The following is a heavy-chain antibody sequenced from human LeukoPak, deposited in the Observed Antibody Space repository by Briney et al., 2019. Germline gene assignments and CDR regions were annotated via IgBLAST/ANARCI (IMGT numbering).Heavy chain of an antibody. CDR2: IKEDGSDK. D-gene: IGHD3-16*02. Sequence: GGSLRHSCAASGFTFNNFWMSWVRPAPGKGLKWVASIKEDGSDKYYVDSVKGRFTISRDSAKNSLFLQMNSLRVEDTAVYYCARESRAGYDYVWESYRYTGLDYWGQGTLVTVSS. CDR1: GFTFNNFW. V-gene: IGHV3-7*01. CDR3: ARESRAGYDYVWESYRYTGLDY. J-gene: IGHJ4*02.